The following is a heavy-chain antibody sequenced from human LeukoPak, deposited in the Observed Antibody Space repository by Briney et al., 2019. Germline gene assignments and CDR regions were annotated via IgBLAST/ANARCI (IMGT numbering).Heavy chain of an antibody. J-gene: IGHJ4*02. CDR3: ARGPRYFDWLLKIFDY. D-gene: IGHD3-9*01. CDR1: GGSFSGYY. CDR2: INHSGST. Sequence: SETLSLTCAVYGGSFSGYYWSWLRQPPGKGLEWIGEINHSGSTNYNPSLKSRVTISVDTSKNQFSLKLSSVTAADTAVYYCARGPRYFDWLLKIFDYWGQGTLVTVSS. V-gene: IGHV4-34*01.